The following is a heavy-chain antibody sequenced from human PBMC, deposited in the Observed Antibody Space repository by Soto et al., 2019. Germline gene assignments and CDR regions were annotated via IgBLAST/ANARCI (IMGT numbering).Heavy chain of an antibody. CDR3: ARSHCTDGICYTEVIPS. CDR2: INAKNGGT. D-gene: IGHD2-8*01. Sequence: QVELVQSGTEVKKPGASVKVSCEASSFTFIDFYIHWLRQAPGQGLAWMGWINAKNGGTRYAEKFQDRVTLSRDRSVRTAYLELQRLRSDGTAVYYCARSHCTDGICYTEVIPSWGQGTLVTVS. V-gene: IGHV1-2*02. CDR1: SFTFIDFY. J-gene: IGHJ4*02.